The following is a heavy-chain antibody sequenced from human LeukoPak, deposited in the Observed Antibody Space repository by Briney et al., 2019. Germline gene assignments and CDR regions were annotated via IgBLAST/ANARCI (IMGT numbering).Heavy chain of an antibody. CDR2: IYYSGST. CDR3: ARVGYFYYDVDV. J-gene: IGHJ6*02. V-gene: IGHV4-59*12. Sequence: SETLSLTCTVSGGSISSDYWSWMRQPPGKGLECIGYIYYSGSTNYNPSLKSRVTISVDTSKNQFSLKLSSVTAADAAVYYCARVGYFYYDVDVWGQGTTVTVSS. CDR1: GGSISSDY.